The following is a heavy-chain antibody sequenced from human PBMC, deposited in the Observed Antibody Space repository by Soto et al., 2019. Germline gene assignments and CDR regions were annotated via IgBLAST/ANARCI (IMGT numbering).Heavy chain of an antibody. V-gene: IGHV3-30*18. Sequence: GGSLRLSCAASGFTFSSYGMHWVRQAPGKGLEWVAVISYDGSNKYYADSVKGRFTISRDNSKNTLYLQMNSLRAEDTAVYYCAKDLRFGEFNWFDPWGQGTLVTVSS. D-gene: IGHD3-10*01. CDR3: AKDLRFGEFNWFDP. CDR2: ISYDGSNK. CDR1: GFTFSSYG. J-gene: IGHJ5*02.